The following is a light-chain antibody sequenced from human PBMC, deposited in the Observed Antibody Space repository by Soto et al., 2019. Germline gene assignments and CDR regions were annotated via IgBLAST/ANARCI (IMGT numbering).Light chain of an antibody. CDR3: SSALA. V-gene: IGLV2-8*01. CDR1: SSDVGDYNY. J-gene: IGLJ1*01. CDR2: EVT. Sequence: QSVLTQPPSASGSPGQSVTISCTGTSSDVGDYNYVSWYQQHPGKAPKLIIYEVTKRPSGVPDRFSGSKSGNTASLTVSGLQTEDEADYYCSSALAFGTGTKLTVL.